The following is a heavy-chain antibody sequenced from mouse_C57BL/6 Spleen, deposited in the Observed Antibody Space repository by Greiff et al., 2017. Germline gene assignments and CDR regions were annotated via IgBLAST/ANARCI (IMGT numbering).Heavy chain of an antibody. J-gene: IGHJ3*01. V-gene: IGHV5-16*01. CDR3: ARGEFHGGFAY. Sequence: EVNVVESEGGLVQPGSSMKLSCTASGFPFSDYYMAWVRQVPEKGLEWVANINYDGSSTYYLDSLKSRFIISRDNAKNILYLQMSSLKSEDTATYYWARGEFHGGFAYWGQGTLVTVSA. CDR1: GFPFSDYY. CDR2: INYDGSST.